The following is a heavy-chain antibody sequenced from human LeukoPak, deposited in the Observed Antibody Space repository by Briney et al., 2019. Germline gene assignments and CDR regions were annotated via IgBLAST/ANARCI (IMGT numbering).Heavy chain of an antibody. J-gene: IGHJ5*02. D-gene: IGHD2-8*01. CDR3: ARDMYPAPFGWFDP. CDR2: IYYSGST. V-gene: IGHV4-59*12. CDR1: GGSISSYY. Sequence: PSETLSLTCTVSGGSISSYYWSWIRQPPGKGLEWIGYIYYSGSTNYNPSLKSRVTISVDTSKNQFSLKLSSVTAADTAVYYCARDMYPAPFGWFDPWGQGTLVTVSS.